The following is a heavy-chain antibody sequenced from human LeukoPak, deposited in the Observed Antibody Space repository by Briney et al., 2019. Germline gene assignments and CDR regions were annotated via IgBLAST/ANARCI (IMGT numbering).Heavy chain of an antibody. V-gene: IGHV3-23*01. CDR1: GFTFSDSA. Sequence: GGSPRPSCAASGFTFSDSAMTWVRQPPGKGLEWVSLISFSGDSIYYADSVRGRFTISRDNSKDTLYLQMNSLRAEDTAIYYCARDIQLSTWGLGTMVTVSS. J-gene: IGHJ3*01. CDR3: ARDIQLST. D-gene: IGHD5-24*01. CDR2: ISFSGDSI.